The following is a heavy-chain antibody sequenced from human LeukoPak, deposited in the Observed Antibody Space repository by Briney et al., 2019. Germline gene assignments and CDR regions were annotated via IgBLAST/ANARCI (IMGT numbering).Heavy chain of an antibody. CDR2: IHNDGNT. CDR3: ARETTGYSGHGNFDY. V-gene: IGHV4-4*07. CDR1: GGSISAYY. J-gene: IGHJ4*02. Sequence: SETLSLTCTVSGGSISAYYWSWIRQPAGKGLEWIGRIHNDGNTESNPSLRGRVTMSVDTSKNQFALRLSSVTAADTAVYYCARETTGYSGHGNFDYWGQGTLVAVSS. D-gene: IGHD5-12*01.